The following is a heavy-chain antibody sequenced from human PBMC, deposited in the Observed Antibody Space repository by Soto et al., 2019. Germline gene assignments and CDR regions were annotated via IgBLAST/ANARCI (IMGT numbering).Heavy chain of an antibody. V-gene: IGHV5-51*01. CDR2: IYPGDSDT. CDR1: GYSFTSDW. J-gene: IGHJ4*02. CDR3: ARRATYYYYFDY. Sequence: GESLKISCKGSGYSFTSDWIAWVRQMPGKGLEWMGIIYPGDSDTRYSPSFQGQVTISADKSISTAYLQWSSLKASDTAMYYCARRATYYYYFDYWGQGTLVTSPQ. D-gene: IGHD3-10*01.